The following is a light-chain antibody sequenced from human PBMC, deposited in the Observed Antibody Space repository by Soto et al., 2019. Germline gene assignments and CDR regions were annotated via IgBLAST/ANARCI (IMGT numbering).Light chain of an antibody. Sequence: QSALTQPASVSGSPGQSITISCTGTSSDVGNYNLVSWYQHHPGTAPKLMVYEVTNRPSGVSSRFSGSKSGNTASLTISGLLAEDEAAYYCCSAATRPYAVVFGGGTKVTVL. CDR1: SSDVGNYNL. CDR2: EVT. V-gene: IGLV2-23*02. CDR3: CSAATRPYAVV. J-gene: IGLJ2*01.